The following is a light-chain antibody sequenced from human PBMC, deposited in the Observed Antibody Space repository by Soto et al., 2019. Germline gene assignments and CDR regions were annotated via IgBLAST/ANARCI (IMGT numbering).Light chain of an antibody. CDR3: QQYNSYSLT. CDR1: QSISSW. V-gene: IGKV1-5*03. CDR2: KAS. J-gene: IGKJ4*01. Sequence: DIQMTQSPSTLSASVGERVTIICRASQSISSWLAWYQQEPGKAPKLLIYKASSLESGVPSRFSGGGSGTEFTLTISSLQPDDFATYYCQQYNSYSLTFGGGTKVEIK.